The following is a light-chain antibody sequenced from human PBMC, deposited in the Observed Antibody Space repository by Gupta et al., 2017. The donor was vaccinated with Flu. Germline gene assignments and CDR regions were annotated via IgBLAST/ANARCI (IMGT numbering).Light chain of an antibody. Sequence: GHSSYAIAWHQQQPEKGPRYLMKLNSDGSHSKGDGIPDRFSGSSSGAERYLTISSLQSEDKADYYCQTWGTGINWVFGGGTKPTVL. CDR1: GHSSYA. CDR2: LNSDGSH. V-gene: IGLV4-69*01. J-gene: IGLJ3*02. CDR3: QTWGTGINWV.